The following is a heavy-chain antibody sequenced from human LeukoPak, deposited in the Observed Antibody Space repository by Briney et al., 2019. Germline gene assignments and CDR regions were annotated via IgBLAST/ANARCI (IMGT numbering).Heavy chain of an antibody. CDR3: ARGRGGSITMVRGVIRFDP. CDR1: GGSISSYY. J-gene: IGHJ5*02. Sequence: SETLSLTCTVSGGSISSYYWSWIRQPPGKGLEWIGEFNHSGSTNYNPSLKSRVTISVDTSKNQFSLKLSSVTAADTAVYYCARGRGGSITMVRGVIRFDPWGQGTLVTVST. V-gene: IGHV4-34*01. D-gene: IGHD3-10*01. CDR2: FNHSGST.